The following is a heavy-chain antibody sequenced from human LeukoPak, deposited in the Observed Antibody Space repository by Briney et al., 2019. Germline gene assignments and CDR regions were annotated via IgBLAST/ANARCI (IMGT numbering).Heavy chain of an antibody. CDR1: GGSISSYY. D-gene: IGHD3-9*01. J-gene: IGHJ5*02. CDR2: IYYTGST. Sequence: SETLSLTCTVSGGSISSYYWSWIRQPPGKGLEWIGYIYYTGSTNYNPSLKSRVTISVDTSKNPFSLKLYSVTAADTAVYYCARDPGILTGYYNLWGQGTLVTVSS. CDR3: ARDPGILTGYYNL. V-gene: IGHV4-59*01.